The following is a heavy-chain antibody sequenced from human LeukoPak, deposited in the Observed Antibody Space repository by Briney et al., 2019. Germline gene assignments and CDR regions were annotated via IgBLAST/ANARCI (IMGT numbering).Heavy chain of an antibody. CDR2: ISGSGGST. V-gene: IGHV3-23*01. CDR3: ARGGITIFGEATTPFDY. CDR1: GFTFNNYA. D-gene: IGHD3-3*01. J-gene: IGHJ4*02. Sequence: GGSLRLSCAASGFTFNNYAMSWVRQAPGKGLEWVSAISGSGGSTNYAESVKGRFTISRDNSKNTLYLQMNSLRAEDTAVYYCARGGITIFGEATTPFDYWGQGTLVTVSS.